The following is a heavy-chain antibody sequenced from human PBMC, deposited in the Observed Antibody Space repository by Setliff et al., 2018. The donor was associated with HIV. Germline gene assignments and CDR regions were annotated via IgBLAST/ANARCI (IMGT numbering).Heavy chain of an antibody. CDR3: ARASWDYYDSSLLGGSFDP. V-gene: IGHV4-31*03. CDR1: GGSISSSSYY. J-gene: IGHJ5*02. CDR2: IYYSGST. Sequence: PSETLSLTCTVSGGSISSSSYYWSWIRQLPGKGLEWIGYIYYSGSTYYNPSLKSRVSISLDTSKNHYSLNLTSVTAADTAVYYCARASWDYYDSSLLGGSFDPWGQGTLVTVSS. D-gene: IGHD3-22*01.